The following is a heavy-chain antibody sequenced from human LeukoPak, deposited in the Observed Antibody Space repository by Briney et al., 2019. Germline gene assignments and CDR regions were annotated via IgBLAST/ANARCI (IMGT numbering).Heavy chain of an antibody. CDR2: ISSSSSYI. V-gene: IGHV3-21*01. Sequence: PGGSLRLSCAASGFTFSSYSMNWVRQAPGKGLEWVSSISSSSSYIYYADSVKGRLTISRDNAKNSLYLQMNSLRAEDTAVYYCAREKREQWLVGDWFDPWGQGTLVTVSS. CDR1: GFTFSSYS. J-gene: IGHJ5*02. D-gene: IGHD6-19*01. CDR3: AREKREQWLVGDWFDP.